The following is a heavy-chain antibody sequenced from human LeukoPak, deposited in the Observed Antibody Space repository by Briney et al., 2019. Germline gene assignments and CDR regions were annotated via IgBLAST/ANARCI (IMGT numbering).Heavy chain of an antibody. Sequence: GGSLRLSCAASGFTFNSYAMSWVRQAPGKGLEWVSTINVSGDNTYFADSVKGRFTISRDNSKSTLYLQVSNLTAEDTAVYYCARESRESKLANYFYDSSGFSNIDYWGQGTLVTVSS. CDR3: ARESRESKLANYFYDSSGFSNIDY. CDR2: INVSGDNT. CDR1: GFTFNSYA. D-gene: IGHD3-22*01. J-gene: IGHJ4*02. V-gene: IGHV3-23*01.